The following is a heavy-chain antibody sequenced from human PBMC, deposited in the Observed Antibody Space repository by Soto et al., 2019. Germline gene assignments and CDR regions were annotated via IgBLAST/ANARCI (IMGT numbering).Heavy chain of an antibody. CDR2: IRSKAYGGTT. V-gene: IGHV3-49*05. J-gene: IGHJ6*02. CDR3: TRDLEVLGDVPLGMDV. D-gene: IGHD4-17*01. Sequence: EVQLVESGGGLVKPGRSLRLSCTASGFTFGDYAMSWFRQAPGKGLEWVGFIRSKAYGGTTEYAASVKGRFTISRDDSKSIAYLQMNSLKTEDTAVYYCTRDLEVLGDVPLGMDVWGQGTTVTVSS. CDR1: GFTFGDYA.